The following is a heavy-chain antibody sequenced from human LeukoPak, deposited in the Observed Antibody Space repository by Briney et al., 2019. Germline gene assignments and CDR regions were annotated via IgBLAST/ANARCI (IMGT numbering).Heavy chain of an antibody. V-gene: IGHV1-8*03. CDR1: GYTFTSYD. CDR3: ARGEVGAATS. J-gene: IGHJ4*02. Sequence: ASVKVSCKASGYTFTSYDINWVRQATGQGLEWMGWMNPNSGNTGYAQKFQGRVTITRSTSISTAYMELSSLRYEDTAVYYCARGEVGAATSWGQGALVSISS. D-gene: IGHD1-26*01. CDR2: MNPNSGNT.